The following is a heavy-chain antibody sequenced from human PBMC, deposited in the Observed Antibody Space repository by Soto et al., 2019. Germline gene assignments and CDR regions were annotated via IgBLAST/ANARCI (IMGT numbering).Heavy chain of an antibody. CDR3: ARVSLVGPSGGRYFDY. CDR2: IKNKANSYTT. D-gene: IGHD1-26*01. Sequence: GGSLRLSCAASGFTFSAHYMDWVRQAPGKGLEWVGRIKNKANSYTTEYAATVEGRFTISREGSQNSLYLQMNSLKTEDTAVYYCARVSLVGPSGGRYFDYWGQGSQVAVSS. CDR1: GFTFSAHY. J-gene: IGHJ4*02. V-gene: IGHV3-72*01.